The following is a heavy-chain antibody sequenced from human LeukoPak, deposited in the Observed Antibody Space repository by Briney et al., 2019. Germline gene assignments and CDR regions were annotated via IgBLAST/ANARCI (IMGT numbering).Heavy chain of an antibody. CDR1: GFTFSSYS. V-gene: IGHV3-21*01. J-gene: IGHJ6*03. CDR2: ISSSSSYI. CDR3: ARGRPDYGDYYYYYMDV. D-gene: IGHD4-17*01. Sequence: GGSLRLSCAASGFTFSSYSMSWVRQAPGKGLEWVSSISSSSSYIYYADSVKGRFTISRGNAKNSLYLQMNSLRAEDTAVYYCARGRPDYGDYYYYYMDVWGKGTTVTVSS.